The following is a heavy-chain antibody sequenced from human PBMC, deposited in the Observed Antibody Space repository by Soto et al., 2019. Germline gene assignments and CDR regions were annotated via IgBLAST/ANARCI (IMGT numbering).Heavy chain of an antibody. V-gene: IGHV3-74*01. D-gene: IGHD2-21*01. J-gene: IGHJ4*02. CDR3: AGDGAQIVVLGANDDY. Sequence: VQLVQSGGGSVQPGGSLRLSCEASGFTFTSFWMHWVRQVTGKGLVWVSRINSDGSNIRYADSVKGRFTVSRDNSKGTLYLQMNSLTVEDTAVYAWAGDGAQIVVLGANDDYWGQGTLVTVSS. CDR2: INSDGSNI. CDR1: GFTFTSFW.